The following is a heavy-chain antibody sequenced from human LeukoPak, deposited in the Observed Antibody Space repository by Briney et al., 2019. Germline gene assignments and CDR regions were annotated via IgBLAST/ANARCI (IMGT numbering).Heavy chain of an antibody. V-gene: IGHV4-59*08. CDR1: GGSISSYY. D-gene: IGHD5-12*01. J-gene: IGHJ4*02. Sequence: SETLSLTCTVSGGSISSYYWSWIRQPPGKGLEWIGYIYYSGSTNYNPSLKSRVTISVDTSKNQFSLKLSSVTAADTAVYYCARGGGYDDYFGYWGQGTLVTVSS. CDR3: ARGGGYDDYFGY. CDR2: IYYSGST.